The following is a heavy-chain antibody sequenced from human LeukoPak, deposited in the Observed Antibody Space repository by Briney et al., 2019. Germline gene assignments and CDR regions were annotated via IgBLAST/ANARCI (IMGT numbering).Heavy chain of an antibody. J-gene: IGHJ4*02. D-gene: IGHD5-18*01. CDR3: ARTVDTAMALDY. Sequence: ASVKVSCKASGGTFSSYAISWVRQAPGQGLEWMGGIIPIFGKANYAQKFQGRVTITADESTSTAYMELSSLRSEDTAVYYCARTVDTAMALDYWGQGTLVTVSS. CDR1: GGTFSSYA. V-gene: IGHV1-69*13. CDR2: IIPIFGKA.